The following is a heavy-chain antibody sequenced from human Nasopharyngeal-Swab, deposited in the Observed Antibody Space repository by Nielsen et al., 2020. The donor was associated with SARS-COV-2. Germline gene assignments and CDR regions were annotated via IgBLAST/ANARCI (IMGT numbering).Heavy chain of an antibody. CDR2: INHSGST. J-gene: IGHJ4*02. V-gene: IGHV4-34*01. CDR1: VGSFSGYY. D-gene: IGHD3-9*01. Sequence: SQTLSLTRAVYVGSFSGYYWSWIRQPPGKGLEWIGEINHSGSTNYNPSLKSRVTISVDTSKNQFSLKLSSVTAADTAVYYCARGRYHPTGSLRGFSTLFDYWGQGTLVTVSS. CDR3: ARGRYHPTGSLRGFSTLFDY.